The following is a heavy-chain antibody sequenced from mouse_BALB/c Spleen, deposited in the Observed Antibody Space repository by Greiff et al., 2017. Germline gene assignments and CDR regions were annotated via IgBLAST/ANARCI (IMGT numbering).Heavy chain of an antibody. CDR2: ISSGGSYT. V-gene: IGHV5-6*03. CDR3: ARSMITTSWYFDV. J-gene: IGHJ1*01. CDR1: GFTFSDYG. Sequence: EVKLMESGGGLVQPGGSRKLSCAASGFTFSDYGMAWVRQAPGKGPEWVAFISSGGSYTYYPDSVKGRFTISRDNAKNTLYLQMSSLKSEDTAMYYCARSMITTSWYFDVWGAGTTVTVSS. D-gene: IGHD2-4*01.